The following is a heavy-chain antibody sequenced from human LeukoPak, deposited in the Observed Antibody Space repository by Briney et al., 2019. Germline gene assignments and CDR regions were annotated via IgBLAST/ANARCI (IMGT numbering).Heavy chain of an antibody. J-gene: IGHJ4*02. D-gene: IGHD6-13*01. CDR2: INSGSSYI. CDR3: VRASGAAALDF. Sequence: GGSLRLSWAASGFTFSSNAMNWVRQAPGKGPEWVASINSGSSYISYTDSVKGRFTISRDNTEKSIYLQMNYLRVEDTALYYCVRASGAAALDFWGQGTLVTVTS. CDR1: GFTFSSNA. V-gene: IGHV3-21*01.